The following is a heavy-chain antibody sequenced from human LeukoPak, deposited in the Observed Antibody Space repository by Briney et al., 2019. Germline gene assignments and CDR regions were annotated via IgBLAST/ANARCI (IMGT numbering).Heavy chain of an antibody. Sequence: PGGSLRLSCAASGFTFSTNAMSWVGQAPGKGRKWVSLISGSGGSTYYADSVKGRFTISRDNSKNTLSLQINSLRAEDTAVFYCAKVRTGSGGYTYGVDYWGQGTLVTVSS. J-gene: IGHJ4*02. D-gene: IGHD5-18*01. CDR2: ISGSGGST. CDR1: GFTFSTNA. V-gene: IGHV3-23*01. CDR3: AKVRTGSGGYTYGVDY.